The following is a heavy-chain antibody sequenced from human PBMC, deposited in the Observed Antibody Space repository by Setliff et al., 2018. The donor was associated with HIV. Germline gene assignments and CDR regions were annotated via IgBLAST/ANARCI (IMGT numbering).Heavy chain of an antibody. D-gene: IGHD3-10*01. Sequence: SETLSLTCTVSGGFITRTPYYWGWIRQPPGKGLEWIGSIYHTGITYDNPSLKSRVTISVDTSKNQISLRLSSVTAADTAVYYCARLSGGMVPNYWGQGTLVTVS. J-gene: IGHJ4*02. CDR3: ARLSGGMVPNY. V-gene: IGHV4-39*01. CDR1: GGFITRTPYY. CDR2: IYHTGIT.